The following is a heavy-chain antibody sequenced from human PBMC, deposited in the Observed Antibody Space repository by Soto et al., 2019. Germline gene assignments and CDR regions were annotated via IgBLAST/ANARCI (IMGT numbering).Heavy chain of an antibody. CDR1: GGTFSSYA. CDR3: ARGRGVLLAATIHYYGMDV. CDR2: IIPIFRTA. Sequence: QVQLVQSGAEVKKPGSSVKVSCKASGGTFSSYAMSWVRQAPGQGLEWMGGIIPIFRTANYAQKFQDRVTITADESTSTDYMELSSLRSEDTAVYYCARGRGVLLAATIHYYGMDVWGQGTTVTVSS. D-gene: IGHD1-26*01. V-gene: IGHV1-69*12. J-gene: IGHJ6*02.